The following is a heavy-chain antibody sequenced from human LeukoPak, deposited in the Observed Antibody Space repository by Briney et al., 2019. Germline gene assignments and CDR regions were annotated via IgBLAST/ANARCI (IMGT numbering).Heavy chain of an antibody. CDR3: ARGSARAYCGGDCYGEDY. CDR2: MNPNSGNT. Sequence: ASVKVSCRASGYTFTSYDINWVRQATGQGLEWMGWMNPNSGNTGYAQKFQGRVTMTRNTSISTAYMELSSLRSEDTAVYYCARGSARAYCGGDCYGEDYWGQGTLVTVSS. CDR1: GYTFTSYD. D-gene: IGHD2-21*02. J-gene: IGHJ4*02. V-gene: IGHV1-8*01.